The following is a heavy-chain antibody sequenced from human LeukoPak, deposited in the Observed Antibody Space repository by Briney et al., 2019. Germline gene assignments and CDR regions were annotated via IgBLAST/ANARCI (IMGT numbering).Heavy chain of an antibody. Sequence: GGSLRLSCAAPGFTFSSYGMHWVRQAPGKGLEWVSFIRYDGSNKYYADSVKGRFTISRDNSKNTLYLQMNRLRAEDTAVYYCVKDRARVVVVPDAIYYWGQGTLVTVSS. J-gene: IGHJ4*02. D-gene: IGHD2-2*01. CDR3: VKDRARVVVVPDAIYY. V-gene: IGHV3-30*02. CDR1: GFTFSSYG. CDR2: IRYDGSNK.